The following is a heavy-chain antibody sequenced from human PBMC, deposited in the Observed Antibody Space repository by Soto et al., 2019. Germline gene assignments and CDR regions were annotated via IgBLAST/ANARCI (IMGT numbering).Heavy chain of an antibody. J-gene: IGHJ4*02. CDR1: GFTVSSNY. V-gene: IGHV3-66*04. Sequence: EVQLVESGGGLVQPGGSLRLSCVASGFTVSSNYMYWVRQAPGKGLECVSIIYSGGSTDHADSVKGRFTISRDNSKNTLYLQMNSLRAEDTAVYYCARRHYYGSDWGQGTLVTVSS. CDR3: ARRHYYGSD. CDR2: IYSGGST. D-gene: IGHD3-10*01.